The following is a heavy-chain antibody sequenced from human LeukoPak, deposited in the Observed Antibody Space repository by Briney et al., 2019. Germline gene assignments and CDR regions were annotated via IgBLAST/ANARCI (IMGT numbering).Heavy chain of an antibody. Sequence: ASVKVSCKASGYTFTGYYMHWVRQAPGQGLEWMGWINPNSGGTNYAQKFQGRVTMTRDTSISTAYMELSRLRSDDTAVYYCARDLGGSYLGDSRWGQGTLVTVSS. J-gene: IGHJ4*02. CDR3: ARDLGGSYLGDSR. D-gene: IGHD1-26*01. CDR1: GYTFTGYY. V-gene: IGHV1-2*02. CDR2: INPNSGGT.